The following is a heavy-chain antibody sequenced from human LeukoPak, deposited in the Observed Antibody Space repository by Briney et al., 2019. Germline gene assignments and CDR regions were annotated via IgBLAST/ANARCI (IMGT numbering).Heavy chain of an antibody. CDR2: IYTTGST. CDR1: GGSISTYH. V-gene: IGHV4-4*09. D-gene: IGHD3-3*01. CDR3: ARQGTIFGVVRYFMDV. Sequence: PSETLSLTCTVSGGSISTYHWSWIRQPPGKGLEWIGHIYTTGSTNYNPSLKSRVTISVDTSKNQFALKLSSVTAADTAVYYCARQGTIFGVVRYFMDVWGKGTTVTVSS. J-gene: IGHJ6*03.